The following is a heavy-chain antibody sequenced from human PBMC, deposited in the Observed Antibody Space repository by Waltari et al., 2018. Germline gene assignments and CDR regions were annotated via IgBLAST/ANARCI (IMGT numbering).Heavy chain of an antibody. CDR3: ARLGDYGDYSYYFDY. Sequence: QVQLQESGPGLVKPSETLSLTCTVSGGSISSYYCSWIRQPPGKGLEWIGYIYYSGSTNYTPSLKSRVTISVYTSKNQFSLKLSSVTAADTAVYYCARLGDYGDYSYYFDYWGQGTLVTVSS. V-gene: IGHV4-59*08. D-gene: IGHD4-17*01. CDR2: IYYSGST. CDR1: GGSISSYY. J-gene: IGHJ4*02.